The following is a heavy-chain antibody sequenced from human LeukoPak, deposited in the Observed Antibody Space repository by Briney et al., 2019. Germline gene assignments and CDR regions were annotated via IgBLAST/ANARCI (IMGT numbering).Heavy chain of an antibody. J-gene: IGHJ5*02. CDR3: ASLGYCSGGSCYQPFDP. CDR1: GYTFTSYG. V-gene: IGHV1-2*02. D-gene: IGHD2-15*01. CDR2: INPNSGGT. Sequence: ASVKVSCKASGYTFTSYGISWVRQAPGQGLEWMGWINPNSGGTNYAQKFQGRVTMTRDTSISTAYMELSRLRSDDTAVYYCASLGYCSGGSCYQPFDPWGQGTLVTVSS.